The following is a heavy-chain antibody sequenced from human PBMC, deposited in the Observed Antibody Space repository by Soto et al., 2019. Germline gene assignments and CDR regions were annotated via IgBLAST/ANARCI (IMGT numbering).Heavy chain of an antibody. V-gene: IGHV3-33*01. D-gene: IGHD2-15*01. J-gene: IGHJ4*02. CDR1: GFTFSRQA. CDR3: ATGFLGLCTGGNCPLDS. CDR2: IWYHGIDK. Sequence: QVQLVESGGGVVQPERSLRLSCAASGFTFSRQAMHWVRQAPGRGLEWVAVIWYHGIDKYYADSVKGRFTISRDNSKNTVHLQMNSLRGDDTAVYYCATGFLGLCTGGNCPLDSWGQGTLVTVSS.